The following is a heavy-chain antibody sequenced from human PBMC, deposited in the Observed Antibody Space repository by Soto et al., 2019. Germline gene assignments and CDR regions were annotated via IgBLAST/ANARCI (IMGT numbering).Heavy chain of an antibody. J-gene: IGHJ3*02. CDR3: AKDDFFVVGISRGFDS. V-gene: IGHV3-74*01. D-gene: IGHD3-3*01. CDR1: GFTFSRYW. CDR2: ISTEGSTT. Sequence: EVQLVESGGGLVQAGGSLRLSCAASGFTFSRYWMHWVRQAPGEGLVWVSGISTEGSTTRYVDSVKGRFTISRDNVKNTLYLQMSSLRAVDTAVYYCAKDDFFVVGISRGFDSWGQGTVVTVSS.